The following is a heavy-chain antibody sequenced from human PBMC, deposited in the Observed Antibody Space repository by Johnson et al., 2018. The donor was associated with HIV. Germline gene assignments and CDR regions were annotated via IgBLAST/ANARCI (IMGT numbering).Heavy chain of an antibody. CDR3: ARSKDCSVGTCPDGLDI. D-gene: IGHD2-15*01. J-gene: IGHJ3*02. CDR1: GFTFSRHA. Sequence: QVQLVESGGGVVQPERSVRLSCSASGFTFSRHAMHWVRQAPGKGLEWVACISYDGGNKYYADSVKGRFTTSRDNTNNSLYLQMNSLKAEDTAVYYCARSKDCSVGTCPDGLDIWGQGTMVIVSS. V-gene: IGHV3-30*04. CDR2: ISYDGGNK.